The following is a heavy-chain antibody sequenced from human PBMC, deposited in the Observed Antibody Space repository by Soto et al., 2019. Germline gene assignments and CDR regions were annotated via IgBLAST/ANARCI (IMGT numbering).Heavy chain of an antibody. CDR1: GFTLRNYA. D-gene: IGHD1-20*01. V-gene: IGHV3-23*01. Sequence: GESLKISCEASGFTLRNYAMTWVRQAPCKCLEWVSLISANDVGTYYAESVKTRFTISTDQSRNTAYLQMDSLRADDTAIYYCAKAKNDYNWDNRPPFDYWGQGTLVTVSS. J-gene: IGHJ4*02. CDR3: AKAKNDYNWDNRPPFDY. CDR2: ISANDVGT.